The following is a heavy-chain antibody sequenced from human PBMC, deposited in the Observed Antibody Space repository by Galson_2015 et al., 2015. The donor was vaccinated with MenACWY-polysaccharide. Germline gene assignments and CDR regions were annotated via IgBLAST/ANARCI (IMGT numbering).Heavy chain of an antibody. D-gene: IGHD3-22*01. Sequence: SVKVSCKASGYTFINNDINWVRQATGQGLEWMGWMNSNSGNTGYAQKFQDRVTMTRDTSISTAYMELSGLRSDDTAVYYCARGRVGQIDRYYFDYWGQGTLVSVSS. V-gene: IGHV1-8*01. CDR2: MNSNSGNT. J-gene: IGHJ4*02. CDR3: ARGRVGQIDRYYFDY. CDR1: GYTFINND.